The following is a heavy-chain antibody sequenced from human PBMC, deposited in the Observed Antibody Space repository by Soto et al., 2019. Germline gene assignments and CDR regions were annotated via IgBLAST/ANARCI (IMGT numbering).Heavy chain of an antibody. CDR3: ARESGSSRRLEY. Sequence: SETLSLTCTVSGFISAYYWSWIRQPAGKGLEWTGRIYGSGNSNFNPSLNGRATISVDMSKNQFTLILRSVTAADTAVYYCARESGSSRRLEYWGQGGLVTVSS. CDR1: GFISAYY. CDR2: IYGSGNS. D-gene: IGHD6-13*01. J-gene: IGHJ4*02. V-gene: IGHV4-4*07.